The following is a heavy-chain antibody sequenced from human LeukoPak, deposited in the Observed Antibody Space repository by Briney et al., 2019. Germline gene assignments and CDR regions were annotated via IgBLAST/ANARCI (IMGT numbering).Heavy chain of an antibody. CDR1: GGSFSGYY. V-gene: IGHV4-34*01. D-gene: IGHD6-19*01. CDR3: ASGEYSSGWYALSYDY. CDR2: INHSGST. Sequence: SETLSLTCAVYGGSFSGYYWSWIRQPPGKGLGWIGEINHSGSTNYNPSLKSRVTISVDTSKNQFSLKLSSVTAADTAVYYCASGEYSSGWYALSYDYWGQGTLVTVSS. J-gene: IGHJ4*02.